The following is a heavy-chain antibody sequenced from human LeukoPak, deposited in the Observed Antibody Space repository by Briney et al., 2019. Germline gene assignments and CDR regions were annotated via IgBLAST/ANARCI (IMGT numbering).Heavy chain of an antibody. CDR3: ARYEGIAAAGYYMDV. Sequence: GASVKVSCKASGYTFTSYGISWVRRAPGQGLEWMGWISAYNGNTSYAQKLQGRVTMTTDTSTSTAYMELRSLRSDDTAVYYCARYEGIAAAGYYMDVWGKGTTVTVSS. CDR1: GYTFTSYG. CDR2: ISAYNGNT. V-gene: IGHV1-18*01. J-gene: IGHJ6*03. D-gene: IGHD6-13*01.